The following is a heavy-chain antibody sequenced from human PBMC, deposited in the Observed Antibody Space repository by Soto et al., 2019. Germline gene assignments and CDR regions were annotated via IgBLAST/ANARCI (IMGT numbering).Heavy chain of an antibody. V-gene: IGHV1-46*01. CDR1: GYTFTTYY. Sequence: GASVKVSCKASGYTFTTYYMHWVRQAPGQGLEWMGIINPSGGSTNYAQKFQGRVTMTRDTSTSTVYMELSSLRSEDTAAYYCARGALLRLGSWEPKFDYWGQGTLVTVSS. CDR3: ARGALLRLGSWEPKFDY. J-gene: IGHJ4*02. D-gene: IGHD6-13*01. CDR2: INPSGGST.